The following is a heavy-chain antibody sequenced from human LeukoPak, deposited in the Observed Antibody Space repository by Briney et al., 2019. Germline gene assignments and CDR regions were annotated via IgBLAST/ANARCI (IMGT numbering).Heavy chain of an antibody. D-gene: IGHD6-13*01. J-gene: IGHJ4*02. Sequence: SGGSLRLSCAAPGFTFSSYSMTWVRQAPGKGLEWVSSISSSSSYIYYADSVKGRFTISRDNAKNSLYLQMNSLRAEDTAVYYCARDVGGDSSSWYPSLYQLSWVDYWGQGTLVTVSS. CDR1: GFTFSSYS. CDR2: ISSSSSYI. CDR3: ARDVGGDSSSWYPSLYQLSWVDY. V-gene: IGHV3-21*01.